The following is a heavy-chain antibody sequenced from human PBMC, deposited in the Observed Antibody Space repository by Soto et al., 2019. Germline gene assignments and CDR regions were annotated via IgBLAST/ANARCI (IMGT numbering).Heavy chain of an antibody. CDR2: ISYDGSNK. Sequence: PGGSLRLSCAASGFTFRSYGVHWARQAPGKGLEWVAVISYDGSNKYYADSVKGRFTISRDNSKNTLYLQMNSLRAEDTAVYYCAKAYSKPASLYYYYYGMDVWGQGTTVTVSS. CDR1: GFTFRSYG. CDR3: AKAYSKPASLYYYYYGMDV. J-gene: IGHJ6*02. V-gene: IGHV3-30*18. D-gene: IGHD4-4*01.